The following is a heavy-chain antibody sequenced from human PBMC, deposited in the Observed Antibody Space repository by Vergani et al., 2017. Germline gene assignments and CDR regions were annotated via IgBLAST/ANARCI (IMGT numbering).Heavy chain of an antibody. CDR3: ARVMPIAAAGSYYYYYYGMDV. D-gene: IGHD6-13*01. J-gene: IGHJ6*02. CDR1: GGTFSSYA. Sequence: QVQLVQSGAEVKKPGSSVKVSCKASGGTFSSYAISWVRQAPGQGLEWMGRIIPIFGTANYAQKFQGRVTITADESTCTAYMELSSLRSEYTAVYYCARVMPIAAAGSYYYYYYGMDVWGQGTTVTVSS. CDR2: IIPIFGTA. V-gene: IGHV1-69*13.